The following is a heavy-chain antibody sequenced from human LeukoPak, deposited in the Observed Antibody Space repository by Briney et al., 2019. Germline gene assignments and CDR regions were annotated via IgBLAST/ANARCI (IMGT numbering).Heavy chain of an antibody. CDR3: AKDYSDSSGYFRVPHVFDF. CDR2: IKQDGSEK. D-gene: IGHD3-22*01. CDR1: GFNFNTYW. Sequence: PGGSLRLSCAASGFNFNTYWMSWVRQAPGKGLEWVANIKQDGSEKFYVDSMKGRFTISRDNSKNSLYLQMNSLRAEDTAVYYCAKDYSDSSGYFRVPHVFDFWGQGTLVTVSS. V-gene: IGHV3-7*01. J-gene: IGHJ4*02.